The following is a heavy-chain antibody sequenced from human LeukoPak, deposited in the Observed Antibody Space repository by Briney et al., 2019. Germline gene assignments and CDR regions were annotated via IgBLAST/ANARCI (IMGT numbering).Heavy chain of an antibody. CDR2: ISWNSGSI. Sequence: GGSLRLSCAASGFTFDDYAVHWVRQAPGKGLEWFSGISWNSGSIGYADSVKGRFTISRDNAKNSLYLQMNSLRAEDTALYYCAKAPTYYYDSSGYIDYWGQGTLVTVSS. J-gene: IGHJ4*02. CDR1: GFTFDDYA. CDR3: AKAPTYYYDSSGYIDY. V-gene: IGHV3-9*01. D-gene: IGHD3-22*01.